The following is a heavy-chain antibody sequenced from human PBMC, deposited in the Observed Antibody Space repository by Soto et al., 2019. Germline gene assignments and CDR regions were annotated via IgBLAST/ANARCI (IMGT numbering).Heavy chain of an antibody. CDR1: GGSISSGGYY. CDR2: IYYSGST. CDR3: ARRMVRGYYYMDV. J-gene: IGHJ6*03. V-gene: IGHV4-31*03. D-gene: IGHD3-10*01. Sequence: QVQLQESGPGLVKPSQTLSLTCTVSGGSISSGGYYWSWIRQHPGKGLEWIGYIYYSGSTYYNPSLKSRVTISVDTSKNQFSLKLSSVTAADMAVYYCARRMVRGYYYMDVWGKGTTVTVSS.